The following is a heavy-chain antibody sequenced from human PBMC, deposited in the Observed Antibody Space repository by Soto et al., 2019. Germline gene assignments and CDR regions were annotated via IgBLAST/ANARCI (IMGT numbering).Heavy chain of an antibody. V-gene: IGHV4-59*01. CDR3: ARGWGEAFDY. CDR1: GGSISSYY. Sequence: SETLSLTCTVSGGSISSYYWSWIRQPPGKGLEWIGYIYYSGSTNYNPSLKSRVTISVDTSKNQFSLKLSSVTAADTAVYHCARGWGEAFDYWGQGTLVTVSS. CDR2: IYYSGST. J-gene: IGHJ4*02. D-gene: IGHD3-16*01.